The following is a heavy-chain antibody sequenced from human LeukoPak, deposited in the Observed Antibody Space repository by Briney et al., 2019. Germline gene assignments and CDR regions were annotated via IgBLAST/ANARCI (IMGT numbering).Heavy chain of an antibody. D-gene: IGHD6-13*01. CDR3: ASPVDSSSWYYFDY. CDR1: GGTFSSYA. CDR2: IIPIFGTA. J-gene: IGHJ4*02. Sequence: SVKVSCKASGGTFSSYAISWVRQAPGQGLEWMGGIIPIFGTANYAQKFQGRVTITTDESKSTAYMEMSSLRSEDTAVYYCASPVDSSSWYYFDYWGQGTLVTVSS. V-gene: IGHV1-69*05.